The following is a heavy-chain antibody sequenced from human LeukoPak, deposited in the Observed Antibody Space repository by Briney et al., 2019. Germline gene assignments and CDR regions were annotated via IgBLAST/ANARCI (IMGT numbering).Heavy chain of an antibody. CDR3: AGRGSGSYFDY. J-gene: IGHJ4*02. CDR2: IYSGGST. V-gene: IGHV3-66*01. D-gene: IGHD3-10*01. Sequence: GGSLRLSCAASEFSVGSNYMTWVRQAPGKGLEWVSLIYSGGSTYYADSVKGRFTISRDNSKNTLYLQMNSLRVEDTAVYYCAGRGSGSYFDYWGQGTLVTVSS. CDR1: EFSVGSNY.